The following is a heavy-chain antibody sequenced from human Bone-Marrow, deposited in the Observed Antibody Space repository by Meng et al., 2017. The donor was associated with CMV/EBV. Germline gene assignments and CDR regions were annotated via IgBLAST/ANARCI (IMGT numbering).Heavy chain of an antibody. J-gene: IGHJ4*02. CDR2: INWNGGST. Sequence: GGSLRLSCGASGFTFDNYGMVWVRQAPGKGLEWVSGINWNGGSTDYGSSVKVRFTISRDNAKSSLYLQMSSLRAEDTAFYYCARVSRGGWPSFDYWGQGTLVTVSS. D-gene: IGHD5-24*01. CDR1: GFTFDNYG. V-gene: IGHV3-20*04. CDR3: ARVSRGGWPSFDY.